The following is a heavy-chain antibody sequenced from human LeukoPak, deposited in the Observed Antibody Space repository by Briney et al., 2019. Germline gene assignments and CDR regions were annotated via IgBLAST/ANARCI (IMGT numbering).Heavy chain of an antibody. Sequence: GASVKVSCKALGYSFRDHHVIWVRQAPGQGLEWMGWIHPGTGDTKFGQNFQGRLTMTWDTSITTAYMDLIELTSDDTAAYYCSSRYGPGPVWGQGTLVTASS. V-gene: IGHV1-2*02. D-gene: IGHD3-10*01. CDR2: IHPGTGDT. CDR3: SSRYGPGPV. J-gene: IGHJ4*02. CDR1: GYSFRDHH.